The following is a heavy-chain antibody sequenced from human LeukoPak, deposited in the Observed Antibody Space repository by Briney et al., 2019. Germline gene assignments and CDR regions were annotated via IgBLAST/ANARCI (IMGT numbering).Heavy chain of an antibody. D-gene: IGHD4-17*01. CDR3: AKDIPTGDYVFDF. Sequence: GGSLRLSCAASGFTFGDYAMHWVRQPPGKGLEWLSLITGEGDITYHADSVKGRFTISRDNNKNSLYLQMNSLRTEDTALYYCAKDIPTGDYVFDFWGQGTLVIVS. CDR1: GFTFGDYA. J-gene: IGHJ4*02. V-gene: IGHV3-43*02. CDR2: ITGEGDIT.